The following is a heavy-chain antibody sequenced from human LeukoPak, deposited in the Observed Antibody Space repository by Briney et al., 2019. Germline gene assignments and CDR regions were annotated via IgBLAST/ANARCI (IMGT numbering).Heavy chain of an antibody. J-gene: IGHJ3*02. V-gene: IGHV4-59*08. CDR3: ARHLLGGDAFDI. CDR2: IYYSGST. D-gene: IGHD3-16*01. Sequence: PSETLSLTCTVSGGSISSYYWSWIRQPPGKGLEWIGYIYYSGSTNYNPSLKSRVTISVDTSKNQFSLKLSSVTAADTAVYYCARHLLGGDAFDIWGQGTMVTVSS. CDR1: GGSISSYY.